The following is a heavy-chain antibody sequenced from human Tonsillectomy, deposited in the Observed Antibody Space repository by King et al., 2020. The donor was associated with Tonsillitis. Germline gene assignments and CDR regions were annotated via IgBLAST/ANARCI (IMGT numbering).Heavy chain of an antibody. J-gene: IGHJ4*02. Sequence: VQLVESGGGLVQPGGSLRLSCAASGFTFSSYAMSWVRQAPGKGLEWVSAISGSGGSTYYADSVKGRLTISRDNSKNTLYLQMNSLRAEDTAVYYCAKGVVVVPAAILYYDYWGQGTLVTVSS. CDR1: GFTFSSYA. CDR3: AKGVVVVPAAILYYDY. CDR2: ISGSGGST. D-gene: IGHD2-2*01. V-gene: IGHV3-23*04.